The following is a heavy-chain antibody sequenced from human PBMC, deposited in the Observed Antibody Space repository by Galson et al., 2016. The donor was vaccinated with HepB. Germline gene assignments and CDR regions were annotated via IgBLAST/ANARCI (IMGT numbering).Heavy chain of an antibody. CDR3: ARDSNGTVGIEWFDP. CDR2: IKQDGNEK. Sequence: SLRLSCATSGFIFSTYWMSWVRQAPGKGLEWVANIKQDGNEKDYVDSVEGRFTISRDNAKNSLFLQMNSLRAEDTAVYYCARDSNGTVGIEWFDPWGQGTLVTVSS. CDR1: GFIFSTYW. D-gene: IGHD1-1*01. J-gene: IGHJ5*02. V-gene: IGHV3-7*01.